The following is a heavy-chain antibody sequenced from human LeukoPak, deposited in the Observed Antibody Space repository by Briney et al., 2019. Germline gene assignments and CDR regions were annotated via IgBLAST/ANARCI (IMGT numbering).Heavy chain of an antibody. D-gene: IGHD2-8*01. CDR3: ARDGVYCTNGVCHRRLDY. CDR1: GGSISSGSYY. V-gene: IGHV4-61*02. Sequence: PSETLSLTCTVSGGSISSGSYYWSWIRQPAGEGLEWIGRIYTSGSTNYNPSLKSRVTISVDTSKNQFSLKLSSVTAADTAVYYGARDGVYCTNGVCHRRLDYWGQGTLVTVSS. CDR2: IYTSGST. J-gene: IGHJ4*02.